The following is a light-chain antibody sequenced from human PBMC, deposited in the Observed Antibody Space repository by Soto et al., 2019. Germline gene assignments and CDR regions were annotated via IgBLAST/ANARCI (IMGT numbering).Light chain of an antibody. CDR2: STN. CDR1: SSNIGVNT. J-gene: IGLJ3*02. CDR3: AAWDDSLNGGV. Sequence: QSVLTQPPSPSGTPGQRVTISCSGSSSNIGVNTVSWYQQLPGTAPKLLIYSTNQRPSGVPDRFSGSKSGTSASLAITGLQSEDEADYYCAAWDDSLNGGVFGGGTKLIVL. V-gene: IGLV1-44*01.